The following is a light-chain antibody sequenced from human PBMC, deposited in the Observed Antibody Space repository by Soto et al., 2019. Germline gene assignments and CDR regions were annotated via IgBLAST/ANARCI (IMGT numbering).Light chain of an antibody. V-gene: IGKV1-5*03. Sequence: DIQMTQSPSTLSASVGDRVTITCRASQSINTWLAWYQQKPGKAPKLLIYKASSLGSGVPSRFSGSESGTDFTLTIRRLQADDFAIYYCQQYNSHSSYTFGQGTKLEIK. J-gene: IGKJ2*01. CDR2: KAS. CDR1: QSINTW. CDR3: QQYNSHSSYT.